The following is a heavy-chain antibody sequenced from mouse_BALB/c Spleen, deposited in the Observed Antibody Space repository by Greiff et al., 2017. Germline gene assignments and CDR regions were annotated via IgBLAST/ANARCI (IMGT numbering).Heavy chain of an antibody. J-gene: IGHJ3*01. CDR3: ASRSTGTGGTVAWLAY. D-gene: IGHD4-1*02. CDR2: ISSGSSTI. V-gene: IGHV5-17*02. Sequence: EVKVVESGGGLVQPGGSRKLSCAASGFTFSSFGMHWVRQAPEKGLEWVAYISSGSSTIYYADTVKGRFTISRDNPKNTLFLQMTSLRSEDTAMYYCASRSTGTGGTVAWLAYWGQGTLVTVSA. CDR1: GFTFSSFG.